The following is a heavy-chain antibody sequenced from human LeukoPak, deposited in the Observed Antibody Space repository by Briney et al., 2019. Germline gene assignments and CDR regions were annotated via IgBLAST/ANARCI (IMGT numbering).Heavy chain of an antibody. J-gene: IGHJ3*02. Sequence: GGSLRLSCAASGFTFSSYEMNWVRQAPGKGLEWVSYISSSGSTIYYADSVKGRFTISRDNAKNSLYLQMNSLRAEDTAVYYCARRLLYYYGSGSHDAFDIWGQGTMVTVSS. CDR1: GFTFSSYE. V-gene: IGHV3-48*03. D-gene: IGHD3-10*01. CDR2: ISSSGSTI. CDR3: ARRLLYYYGSGSHDAFDI.